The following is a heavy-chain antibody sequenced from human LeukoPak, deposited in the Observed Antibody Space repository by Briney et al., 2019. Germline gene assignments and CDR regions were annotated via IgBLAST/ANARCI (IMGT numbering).Heavy chain of an antibody. Sequence: GGSLRISCAISGLTSHDYAMTWVRQAPGKGLEWVSTIVGDSSKTYYAASVRGRFTISRDNSNYVLFLHMNSLRAEETAIYYCAKQPYNYYYLDVWGKGTTVTISS. CDR1: GLTSHDYA. D-gene: IGHD1-14*01. CDR3: AKQPYNYYYLDV. CDR2: IVGDSSKT. V-gene: IGHV3-23*01. J-gene: IGHJ6*03.